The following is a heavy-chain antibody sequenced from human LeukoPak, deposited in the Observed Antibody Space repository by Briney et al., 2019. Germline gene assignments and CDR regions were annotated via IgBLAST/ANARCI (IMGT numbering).Heavy chain of an antibody. CDR1: GYTLTSYA. D-gene: IGHD5-18*01. Sequence: ASVKVSCKASGYTLTSYAMHWVRQAPGQRLEWMGWINAGNGNTKYSQKFQGRVTITRDTSASTAYMELSSLRSEDTAVHYCARARGGSYGYSYYFDYWGQGTLVTVSS. J-gene: IGHJ4*02. CDR3: ARARGGSYGYSYYFDY. V-gene: IGHV1-3*01. CDR2: INAGNGNT.